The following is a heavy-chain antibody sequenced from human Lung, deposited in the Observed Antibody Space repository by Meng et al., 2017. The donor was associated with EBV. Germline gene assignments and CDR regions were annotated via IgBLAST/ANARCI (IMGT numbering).Heavy chain of an antibody. V-gene: IGHV7-4-1*02. CDR3: ARDKIAVAGITGDY. D-gene: IGHD6-19*01. CDR2: INTNTGNP. Sequence: VHLVRPGAELNKPGSTVTVSCQASGYTLTSYAMNWVRQCPGQGLEWMGWINTNTGNPTYAQGFTGRFVFSLDTSVSTAYLQISSLKAEDTAVYYCARDKIAVAGITGDYWGQGTLVTVFS. CDR1: GYTLTSYA. J-gene: IGHJ4*02.